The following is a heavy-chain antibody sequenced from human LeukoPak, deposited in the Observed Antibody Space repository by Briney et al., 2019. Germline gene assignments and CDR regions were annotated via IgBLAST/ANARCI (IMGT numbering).Heavy chain of an antibody. CDR1: GYTFASYY. V-gene: IGHV1-46*01. D-gene: IGHD3-3*01. J-gene: IGHJ4*02. CDR3: ARDFEGVAQLPDY. Sequence: ASVKVSCKASGYTFASYYMHWVRQAPGQGLEWMGIINPSGGSTSYAQKFQGRVTMTRDMSTSTVYMELSSLRSEDTAVYYCARDFEGVAQLPDYWGQGTLVTVSS. CDR2: INPSGGST.